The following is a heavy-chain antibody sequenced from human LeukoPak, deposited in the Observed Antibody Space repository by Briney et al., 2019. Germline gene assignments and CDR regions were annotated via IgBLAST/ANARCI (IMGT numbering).Heavy chain of an antibody. Sequence: GGSLRLSCAASELTFSSYPMSWVRQAPGKGLEWVSAISGSGNYTYCADSVEGRFTISRDNSKNTLYLQVNNLRAEDTAVYYCAKVVWEVTTNYWGQGTLVAVSS. D-gene: IGHD4-17*01. V-gene: IGHV3-23*01. CDR1: ELTFSSYP. J-gene: IGHJ4*02. CDR3: AKVVWEVTTNY. CDR2: ISGSGNYT.